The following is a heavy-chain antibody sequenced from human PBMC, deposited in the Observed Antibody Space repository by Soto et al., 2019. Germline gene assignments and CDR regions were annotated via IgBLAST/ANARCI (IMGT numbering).Heavy chain of an antibody. CDR2: IIPILGIA. CDR1: GGTFSSYT. V-gene: IGHV1-69*02. Sequence: SVKVSCKASGGTFSSYTISWVRQAPGQGLEWMGRIIPILGIANYAQKFQGRVTITADKSTSTAYMELSSLRSEDTAVYYCARGNQIAAPHYYYYYMDVWGQGTTVTVSS. CDR3: ARGNQIAAPHYYYYYMDV. D-gene: IGHD6-6*01. J-gene: IGHJ6*03.